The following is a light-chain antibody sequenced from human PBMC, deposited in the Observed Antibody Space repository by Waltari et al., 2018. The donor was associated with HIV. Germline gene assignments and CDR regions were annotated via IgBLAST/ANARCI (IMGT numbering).Light chain of an antibody. J-gene: IGLJ2*01. CDR3: AAWDDSLNGYVV. Sequence: QSVLTQPPSASGTPGQRVTISCSGSSSNIGSNTVNWYQQPPGTAPKLLISSNNQRPSGVPDRCSGSKSGTSASLASSGLQSEDEADYYCAAWDDSLNGYVVFGGWTKLTVL. CDR2: SNN. V-gene: IGLV1-44*01. CDR1: SSNIGSNT.